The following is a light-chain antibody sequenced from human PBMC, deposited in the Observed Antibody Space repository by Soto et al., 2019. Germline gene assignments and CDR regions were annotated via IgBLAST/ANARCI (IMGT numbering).Light chain of an antibody. CDR1: SSDIGTYNH. Sequence: QSALTQPASVSGSPGQSITISCTGTSSDIGTYNHVSWYQKHPGKAPILIIYDVTDRPSGISNRFSGSKSGNTASLTISGLQAEDEAEYYCRSYTSASTPVVFGGGTKVTVL. V-gene: IGLV2-14*03. J-gene: IGLJ2*01. CDR2: DVT. CDR3: RSYTSASTPVV.